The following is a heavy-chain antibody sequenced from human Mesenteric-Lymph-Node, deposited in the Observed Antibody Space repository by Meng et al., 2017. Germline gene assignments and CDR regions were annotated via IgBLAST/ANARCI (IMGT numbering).Heavy chain of an antibody. CDR1: AYTFTSYY. V-gene: IGHV1-46*01. CDR3: AKDPIVPAAAVTTGWFDP. D-gene: IGHD2-2*01. J-gene: IGHJ5*02. Sequence: ASVKVSCKASAYTFTSYYMHWVRQAPGQGLEWMGIINPSGGSTSYAQKFQGRGTMTRDTTTSTVYMEPSSLKSEDTAVDYCAKDPIVPAAAVTTGWFDPWGQGTLVTVSS. CDR2: INPSGGST.